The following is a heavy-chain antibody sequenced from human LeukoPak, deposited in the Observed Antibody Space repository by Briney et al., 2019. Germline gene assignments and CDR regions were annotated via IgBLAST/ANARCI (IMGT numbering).Heavy chain of an antibody. D-gene: IGHD1-26*01. J-gene: IGHJ4*02. V-gene: IGHV4-34*01. Sequence: SETLSLTCAVYGRSFSGYYWTWIRQTPGKGLEWIGEINHSGITDYNPSLRSRVTISVDTSKNQFSLKLSSVTAADTAIYYCARGRWISGSYYNFDYWGQGTLVTVSS. CDR3: ARGRWISGSYYNFDY. CDR1: GRSFSGYY. CDR2: INHSGIT.